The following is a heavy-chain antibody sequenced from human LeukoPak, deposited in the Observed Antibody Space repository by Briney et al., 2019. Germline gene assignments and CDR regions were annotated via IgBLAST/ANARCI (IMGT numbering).Heavy chain of an antibody. D-gene: IGHD6-13*01. V-gene: IGHV3-74*01. CDR3: ARGAGGLDY. CDR2: VNGGGTST. J-gene: IGHJ4*02. CDR1: GFTFSTYW. Sequence: GRSLRLSCAASGFTFSTYWMHWVRQVRGKGLVWVSHVNGGGTSTSYVGSVNGRFTNSRDNAKNMLYLQMNSLRADDTAVYYCARGAGGLDYWGQGILVTVSS.